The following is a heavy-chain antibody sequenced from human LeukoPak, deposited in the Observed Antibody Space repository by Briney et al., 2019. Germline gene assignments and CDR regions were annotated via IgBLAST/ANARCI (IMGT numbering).Heavy chain of an antibody. Sequence: SETLSLTCTVSGGSISSYYWTWIRQPPGKGLEWIGSIYYGNTYYDPSLKSRVTISVDTSKNQFSLKLSSVTAADTAVYYCARVSLEWPHYYMDVWGKGTTVTVSS. CDR1: GGSISSYY. V-gene: IGHV4-59*05. D-gene: IGHD3-3*01. CDR3: ARVSLEWPHYYMDV. J-gene: IGHJ6*03. CDR2: IYYGNT.